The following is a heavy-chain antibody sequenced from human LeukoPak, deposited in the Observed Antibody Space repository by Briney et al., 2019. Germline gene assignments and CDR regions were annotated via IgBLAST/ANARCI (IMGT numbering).Heavy chain of an antibody. Sequence: GGSLRLSCVASGFTLSNYAMSWVRQAQGKGLEWVSAISANGGSTYYAVSVRGRFTISRDKSKNTLYLQMNSLRADDTAVYYCARACSGGSCYLAAFDIWGQGTKVTVSS. CDR2: ISANGGST. CDR3: ARACSGGSCYLAAFDI. J-gene: IGHJ3*02. D-gene: IGHD2-15*01. V-gene: IGHV3-23*01. CDR1: GFTLSNYA.